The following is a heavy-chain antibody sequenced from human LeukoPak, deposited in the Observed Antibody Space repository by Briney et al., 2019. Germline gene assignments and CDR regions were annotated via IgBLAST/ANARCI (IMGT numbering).Heavy chain of an antibody. CDR3: ARDGEMASIENYFEY. CDR2: IYYSGTT. V-gene: IGHV4-39*07. CDR1: GGSISSNHYY. D-gene: IGHD5-24*01. J-gene: IGHJ4*02. Sequence: PSETLSLTCTVSGGSISSNHYYWGWIRQSPGKGLEWIGSIYYSGTTHYNPSLKSRVTISVDTTKNQFSLRLRSVTAADTAMYFCARDGEMASIENYFEYWGQGTLVTVSS.